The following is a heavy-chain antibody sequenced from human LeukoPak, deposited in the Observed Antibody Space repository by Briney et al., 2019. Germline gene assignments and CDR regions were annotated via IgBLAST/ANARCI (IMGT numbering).Heavy chain of an antibody. CDR2: IYSTGNT. Sequence: RPSETLSLTCTVSGGSINFYYWNWIRQPPGKGLEWIGYIYSTGNTNYNPSLKSRVTMSLDKSRNQFSLKLTSVTPADTAVYYCARASSGDPYYFDYWGQGALVTVSS. J-gene: IGHJ4*02. CDR1: GGSINFYY. CDR3: ARASSGDPYYFDY. V-gene: IGHV4-59*01. D-gene: IGHD2-21*02.